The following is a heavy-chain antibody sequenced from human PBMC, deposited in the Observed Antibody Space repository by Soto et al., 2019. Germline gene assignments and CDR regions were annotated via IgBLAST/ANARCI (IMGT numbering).Heavy chain of an antibody. CDR3: ARESGTTGHDY. Sequence: QVQLQQWGAGLLKPSETLSLTCAVYGGSFSGYYWSWIRQPPVKGLEWIGEINHSGSTNYNPSLKSRVTISVDTSKNQFSLKLSSVTAADTAVYYCARESGTTGHDYWGQGTLVTVSS. J-gene: IGHJ4*02. D-gene: IGHD1-7*01. CDR1: GGSFSGYY. V-gene: IGHV4-34*01. CDR2: INHSGST.